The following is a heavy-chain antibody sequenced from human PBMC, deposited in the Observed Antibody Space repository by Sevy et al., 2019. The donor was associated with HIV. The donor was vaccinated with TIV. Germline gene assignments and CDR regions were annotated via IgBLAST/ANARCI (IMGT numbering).Heavy chain of an antibody. Sequence: SETLSLTCTVSGGSISSGNYYWHWIRQPPGKGLEWIGYISYTGNTYYNPSLKGPVTISVDTSNNQFSLRLTSVTAADTAVYYCARDTEYTGSSVWFDPWGQGTLVTVSS. V-gene: IGHV4-30-4*01. CDR1: GGSISSGNYY. D-gene: IGHD2-2*02. CDR2: ISYTGNT. CDR3: ARDTEYTGSSVWFDP. J-gene: IGHJ5*02.